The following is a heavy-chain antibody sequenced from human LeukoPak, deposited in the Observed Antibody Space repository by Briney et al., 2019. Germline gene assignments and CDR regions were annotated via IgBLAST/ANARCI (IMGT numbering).Heavy chain of an antibody. D-gene: IGHD2-2*01. Sequence: PGGSLSLSCAASGFTFSSSWMSWVRQAPGNGLEWVSAIGTSVANAYYADSVKGRFTSSRDNSKNTLYLQMDSLRAEDTAVYYCAVDCSSPSCYGQSAFDIWGQGTTVTVSS. J-gene: IGHJ3*02. CDR3: AVDCSSPSCYGQSAFDI. CDR1: GFTFSSSW. CDR2: IGTSVANA. V-gene: IGHV3-23*01.